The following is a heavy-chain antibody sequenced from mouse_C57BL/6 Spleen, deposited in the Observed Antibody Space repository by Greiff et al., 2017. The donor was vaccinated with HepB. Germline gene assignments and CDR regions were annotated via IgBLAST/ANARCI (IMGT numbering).Heavy chain of an antibody. CDR3: ARRVYYDYDRGYYFDY. CDR2: INPGSGGT. Sequence: VQLQQSGAELVRPGTSVKVSCKASGYAFTNYLIEWVKQRPGQGLEWIGVINPGSGGTNYNEKFKGKATLTADKSSSTAYMQLSSLTSEDSAVYFCARRVYYDYDRGYYFDYWGQGTTLTVSS. V-gene: IGHV1-54*01. CDR1: GYAFTNYL. D-gene: IGHD2-4*01. J-gene: IGHJ2*01.